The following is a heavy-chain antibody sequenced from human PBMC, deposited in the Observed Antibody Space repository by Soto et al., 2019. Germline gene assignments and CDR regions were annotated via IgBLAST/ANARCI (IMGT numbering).Heavy chain of an antibody. V-gene: IGHV1-18*01. D-gene: IGHD2-21*01. CDR1: GYSFSTHG. CDR3: ARFRDCGGSRCDPSLTRNL. Sequence: QDQLVQSGVEVKRPGASVKVSCKASGYSFSTHGISWVRQAPGQGLEWMGWITPSNGQTNYEQKFQGRVTMPTDTSTNPGSMEVRSLRSDDTAVYYCARFRDCGGSRCDPSLTRNLWGQGTLVTVSS. J-gene: IGHJ3*01. CDR2: ITPSNGQT.